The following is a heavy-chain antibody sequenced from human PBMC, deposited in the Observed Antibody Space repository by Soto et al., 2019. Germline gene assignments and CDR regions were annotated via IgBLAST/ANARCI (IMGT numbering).Heavy chain of an antibody. CDR1: GDTFNFYT. CDR2: IIPMLGMS. J-gene: IGHJ4*02. CDR3: ATNYCSGSTLFDY. V-gene: IGHV1-69*02. D-gene: IGHD3-10*01. Sequence: QVQLVQSGAEVKKPGSPVRVSCTASGDTFNFYTISWVRQVPGQGPEWMGRIIPMLGMSNSAQKFQGRVKIMAEKSTSTVYRNLSGLTSEDTAVYYCATNYCSGSTLFDYWGQGTLATVSS.